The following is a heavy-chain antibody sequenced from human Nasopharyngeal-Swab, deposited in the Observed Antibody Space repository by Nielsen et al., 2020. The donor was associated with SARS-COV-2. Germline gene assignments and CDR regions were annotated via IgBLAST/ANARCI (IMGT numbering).Heavy chain of an antibody. J-gene: IGHJ3*02. CDR1: GYTFTGYY. Sequence: SVKVSCKASGYTFTGYYMHWVRQAPGQGLEWMGRINPNSGGTNYAQKFQGRVTMTRDTSISTAYMELSRLRSDDTAVYYCARMGGGDDSSGYFNNAFDIWGQGTMVTVSS. D-gene: IGHD3-22*01. V-gene: IGHV1-2*06. CDR2: INPNSGGT. CDR3: ARMGGGDDSSGYFNNAFDI.